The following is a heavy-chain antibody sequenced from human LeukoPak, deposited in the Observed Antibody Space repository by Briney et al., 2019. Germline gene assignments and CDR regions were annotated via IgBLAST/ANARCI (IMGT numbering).Heavy chain of an antibody. CDR2: IWYDGSNK. D-gene: IGHD3-16*01. CDR1: GFTFSSYG. CDR3: GRDVFMTDDTGGGYFDY. V-gene: IGHV3-33*01. J-gene: IGHJ4*02. Sequence: PGGSLRLSCVVSGFTFSSYGMHWVRQAPGKGLEWVALIWYDGSNKNYADSVKGRFTISRDNSKNTLQLQMSLMGADDAAVYYWGRDVFMTDDTGGGYFDYWGQGTLVTVSS.